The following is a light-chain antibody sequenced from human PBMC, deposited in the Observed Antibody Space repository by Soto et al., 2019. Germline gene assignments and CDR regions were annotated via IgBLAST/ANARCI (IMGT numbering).Light chain of an antibody. V-gene: IGLV7-46*01. CDR1: TGAVTSGHY. Sequence: QAVVTQEPSLTVSPGGTVTLTCGSSTGAVTSGHYPHWFQQKPGQAPRTLIYDTSNKHSWTPARFSGSLLGGKAALTLPGAQPEDEADYYCLVIFSGVGEVFGTGTKLTVL. CDR2: DTS. CDR3: LVIFSGVGEV. J-gene: IGLJ1*01.